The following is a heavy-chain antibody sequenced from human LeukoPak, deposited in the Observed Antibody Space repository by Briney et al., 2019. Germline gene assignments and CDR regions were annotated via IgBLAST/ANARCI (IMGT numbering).Heavy chain of an antibody. CDR1: GFIFSNYA. V-gene: IGHV3-23*01. Sequence: GGSLRLSCAPSGFIFSNYAMSWVRQAPGKGLEWVSDISDIGASTNYVGSVKGRFTISRDNSKNMLYMQMDSLRAEDTALYYCARKGNGALDIWGQGTMVTVSS. CDR3: ARKGNGALDI. D-gene: IGHD1-1*01. J-gene: IGHJ3*02. CDR2: ISDIGAST.